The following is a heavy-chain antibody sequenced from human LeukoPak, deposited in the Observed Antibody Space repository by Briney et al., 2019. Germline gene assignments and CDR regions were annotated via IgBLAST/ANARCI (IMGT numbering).Heavy chain of an antibody. CDR3: ARDDDFWSGYSIDY. CDR1: GFTFSSYW. D-gene: IGHD3-3*01. CDR2: IKKDGSDK. J-gene: IGHJ4*02. Sequence: GGSLRLSCAASGFTFSSYWMSWVRQAPGKGLEWVANIKKDGSDKNYLGSVKGRFTISRDNAKNSLYVQMNSLRVEDTAVYYCARDDDFWSGYSIDYWGQGTLVTVSS. V-gene: IGHV3-7*01.